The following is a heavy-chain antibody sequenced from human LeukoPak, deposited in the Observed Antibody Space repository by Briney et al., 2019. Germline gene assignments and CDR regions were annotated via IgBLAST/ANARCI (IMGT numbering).Heavy chain of an antibody. J-gene: IGHJ6*03. Sequence: GGSLRLSRAASGFTFSSYAMSWVRQAPGKGLEWVSAIIGSGGSTYYADSVKGRFTISRDNSKNTLYLQMNSLRAEDTAVYYCAKGAAVAGATRYYYYYYYMDVWGKGTTVTVSS. CDR2: IIGSGGST. CDR3: AKGAAVAGATRYYYYYYYMDV. CDR1: GFTFSSYA. D-gene: IGHD1-26*01. V-gene: IGHV3-23*01.